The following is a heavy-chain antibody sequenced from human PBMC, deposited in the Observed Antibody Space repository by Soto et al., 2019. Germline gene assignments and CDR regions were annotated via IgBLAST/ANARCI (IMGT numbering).Heavy chain of an antibody. J-gene: IGHJ4*02. CDR3: ARKASTDLDY. D-gene: IGHD6-6*01. CDR1: GFTFSSYA. Sequence: PGGSLRLSCSASGFTFSSYAMHWVRQAPGKGLEWVSNIKNDGSGTSYADSVKGRFTMSRDNAKNTLNLQMNSLRAEDTAVYYCARKASTDLDYWGQGILVTVSS. V-gene: IGHV3-74*01. CDR2: IKNDGSGT.